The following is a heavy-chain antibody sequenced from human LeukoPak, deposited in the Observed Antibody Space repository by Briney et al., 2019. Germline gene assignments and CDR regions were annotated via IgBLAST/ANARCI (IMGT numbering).Heavy chain of an antibody. J-gene: IGHJ3*02. D-gene: IGHD7-27*01. CDR3: ARPTNWGYAFDI. Sequence: SVKVSCKASGGTFSSYAISWVRQAPGQGLEWMGRIIPILGIANYAQKFQGRVTITADKSTSTAYMELSSLRSVDTAVYYCARPTNWGYAFDIWGQGTMVTVSS. V-gene: IGHV1-69*04. CDR2: IIPILGIA. CDR1: GGTFSSYA.